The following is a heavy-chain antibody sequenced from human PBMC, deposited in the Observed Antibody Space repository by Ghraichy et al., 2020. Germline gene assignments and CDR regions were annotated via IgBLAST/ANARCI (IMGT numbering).Heavy chain of an antibody. V-gene: IGHV1-24*01. Sequence: ASVKVSCKVSGYTLTELSMHWVRQAPGKGLEWMGGFDPEDGETIYAQKFQGRVTMTEDTSTDTAYMELSSLRSEDTAVYYCATSPPSIAARPLDYWGQGTLVTVSS. D-gene: IGHD6-6*01. J-gene: IGHJ4*02. CDR3: ATSPPSIAARPLDY. CDR2: FDPEDGET. CDR1: GYTLTELS.